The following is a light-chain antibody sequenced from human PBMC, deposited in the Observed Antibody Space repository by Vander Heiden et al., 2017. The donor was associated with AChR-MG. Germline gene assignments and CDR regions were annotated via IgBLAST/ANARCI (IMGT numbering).Light chain of an antibody. J-gene: IGKJ1*01. Sequence: EIVLTQSPGTLSLSPGERATLSCRASQTVSSKYLAWYQQRAGQAPRLLIYGASSRATGIPDRFSGSGSGTDFTLTISRLETEDFAVYYCQQYSSSPTWTFGQGTKVEIK. CDR1: QTVSSKY. V-gene: IGKV3-20*01. CDR3: QQYSSSPTWT. CDR2: GAS.